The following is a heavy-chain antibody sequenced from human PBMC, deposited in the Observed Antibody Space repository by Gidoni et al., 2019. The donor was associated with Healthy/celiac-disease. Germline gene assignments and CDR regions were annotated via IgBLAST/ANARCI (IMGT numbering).Heavy chain of an antibody. Sequence: QVQLVESGGGVVQPGRSLRLSSAASGFTFRSHPMHWVRQAPGKGLEWVAVISYDGSNKYYADSVKGRFTISRDNTKNTLYRQMNSLRAEDTAVYYCARDHLYGGSSWYGYFQHWGQGTLVTVSS. D-gene: IGHD6-13*01. CDR1: GFTFRSHP. CDR2: ISYDGSNK. CDR3: ARDHLYGGSSWYGYFQH. V-gene: IGHV3-30-3*01. J-gene: IGHJ1*01.